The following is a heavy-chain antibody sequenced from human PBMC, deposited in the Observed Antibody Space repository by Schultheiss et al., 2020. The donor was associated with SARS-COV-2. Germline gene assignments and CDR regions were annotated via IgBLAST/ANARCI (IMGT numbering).Heavy chain of an antibody. J-gene: IGHJ6*02. CDR1: GFTFSSYS. CDR2: IKSKTDGGTT. D-gene: IGHD2-21*02. V-gene: IGHV3-15*01. Sequence: GESLKISCAASGFTFSSYSMNWVRQAPGKGLEWVGRIKSKTDGGTTDYAAPVKGRFTISRDDSKNTLYLQMNSLRAEDTAVYYCARDQHIVVVTESRYYYGMDVWGQGTTVTVSS. CDR3: ARDQHIVVVTESRYYYGMDV.